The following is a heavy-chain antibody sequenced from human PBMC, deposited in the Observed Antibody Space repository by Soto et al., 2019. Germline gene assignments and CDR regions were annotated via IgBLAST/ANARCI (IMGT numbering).Heavy chain of an antibody. CDR3: ARVRTGGYDFDF. V-gene: IGHV3-74*01. CDR2: INTDGSIT. D-gene: IGHD5-12*01. J-gene: IGHJ4*02. CDR1: GFTFSTYW. Sequence: GGALRRSCAASGFTFSTYWMHWVRQAPGKGLVWVSRINTDGSITGYADSVRGRFTISRDSAKNTLYLQMNSLRAEDTAVYYCARVRTGGYDFDFWGQGTLVTVSS.